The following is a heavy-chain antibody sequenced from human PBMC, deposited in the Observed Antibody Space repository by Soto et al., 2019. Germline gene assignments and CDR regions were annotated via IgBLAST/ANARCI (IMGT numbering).Heavy chain of an antibody. Sequence: SVKVSCKASGGTFSSYAISWVRQAPGQGLEWMGGIIPIFGTANYAQKFQGRVTITADESTSTAYMELSSLRSEDTAVYYCARSTRRITLIVVAPSASDLWGQGTMVTVSS. V-gene: IGHV1-69*13. CDR1: GGTFSSYA. CDR2: IIPIFGTA. D-gene: IGHD3-22*01. J-gene: IGHJ3*01. CDR3: ARSTRRITLIVVAPSASDL.